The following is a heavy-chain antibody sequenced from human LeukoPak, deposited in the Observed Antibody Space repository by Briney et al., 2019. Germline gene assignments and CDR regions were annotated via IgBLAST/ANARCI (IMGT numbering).Heavy chain of an antibody. D-gene: IGHD6-13*01. CDR2: INHSGDT. V-gene: IGHV4-34*01. CDR1: GGSFSGYY. J-gene: IGHJ4*02. Sequence: SETLSLTCAVYGGSFSGYYWSWIRQPPGKGLEWIGEINHSGDTNYNPSLKSRVTISVDTSKNQFSLKLSSVTAADTAVYYCAKSRHNSTWWRYFDYWGQGTLVTVSP. CDR3: AKSRHNSTWWRYFDY.